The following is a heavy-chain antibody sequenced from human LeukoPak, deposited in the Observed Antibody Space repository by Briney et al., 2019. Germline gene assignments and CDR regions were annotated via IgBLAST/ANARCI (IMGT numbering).Heavy chain of an antibody. J-gene: IGHJ4*02. CDR3: ARDRVWTVLY. CDR2: ISYDGSNK. CDR1: GFTFSSYG. D-gene: IGHD6-13*01. Sequence: PGGSLRLSCAASGFTFSSYGMHWVRQAPGKGLEWVAVISYDGSNKYYADSVKGRFTISRDNSKNTLYLQMNSLKTEDTAVYYCARDRVWTVLYWGQGTLVTVSS. V-gene: IGHV3-30*03.